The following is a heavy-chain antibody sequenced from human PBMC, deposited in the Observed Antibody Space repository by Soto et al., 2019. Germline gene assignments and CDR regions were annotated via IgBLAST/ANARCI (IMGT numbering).Heavy chain of an antibody. CDR3: ARRRHYDILTGYAGSDRNWFDP. Sequence: SETLSLTCAVYGGSFSGYYWSWIRQPPGKGLEWIGEINHSGSTNYNPSLKSRVTISVDTSKNQFSLKLGSVTAADTAVYYCARRRHYDILTGYAGSDRNWFDPWGQGTLVTVSS. J-gene: IGHJ5*02. D-gene: IGHD3-9*01. CDR2: INHSGST. V-gene: IGHV4-34*01. CDR1: GGSFSGYY.